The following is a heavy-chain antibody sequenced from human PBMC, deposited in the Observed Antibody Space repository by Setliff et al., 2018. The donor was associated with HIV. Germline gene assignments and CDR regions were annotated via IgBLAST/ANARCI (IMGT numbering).Heavy chain of an antibody. CDR1: GIIFSNYG. J-gene: IGHJ4*02. CDR3: AREFTWAWDY. V-gene: IGHV3-30*02. Sequence: GGSLRLSCAASGIIFSNYGMHWVRKAPGKGLGWVAYVRFDGNDKYYRDSGKGRFTISRYNSKNTFYLQMNSLTTEDTAVYYCAREFTWAWDYWGQGTLVTVSS. CDR2: VRFDGNDK. D-gene: IGHD1-26*01.